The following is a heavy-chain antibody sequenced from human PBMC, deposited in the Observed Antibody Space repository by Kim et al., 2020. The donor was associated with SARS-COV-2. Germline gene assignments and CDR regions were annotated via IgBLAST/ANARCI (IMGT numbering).Heavy chain of an antibody. CDR3: AKAVLRFLEWLSPGHP. D-gene: IGHD3-3*01. V-gene: IGHV3-30*02. J-gene: IGHJ5*02. Sequence: DSVQGRFTISRDNSKNTLYLQMNSLRAEDTAVYYCAKAVLRFLEWLSPGHPWGQGTLVTVSS.